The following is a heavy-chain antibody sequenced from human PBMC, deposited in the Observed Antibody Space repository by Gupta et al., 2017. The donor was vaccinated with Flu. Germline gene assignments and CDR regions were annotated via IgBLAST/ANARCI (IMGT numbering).Heavy chain of an antibody. CDR2: ISWNSGSI. D-gene: IGHD1-26*01. CDR1: GFTFDDYA. CDR3: AKDINVQGELPTIDY. V-gene: IGHV3-9*01. J-gene: IGHJ4*02. Sequence: EVQLVESGGGLVQPGRSLRLSCAASGFTFDDYAMHWVRQAPGKGLEWVSGISWNSGSIGYADSVKGRFTISRDNAKNSLYLQMNSLRAEDTALYYCAKDINVQGELPTIDYWGQGTLVTVSS.